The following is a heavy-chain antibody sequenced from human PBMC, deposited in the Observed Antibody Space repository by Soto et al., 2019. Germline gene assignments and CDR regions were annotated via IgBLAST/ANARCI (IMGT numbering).Heavy chain of an antibody. CDR3: AKDESIFGVVLSRGGSSFDY. CDR1: GFTFSSYA. J-gene: IGHJ4*02. D-gene: IGHD3-3*01. V-gene: IGHV3-23*01. Sequence: PVGSLRLSCAASGFTFSSYAMSWVRQAPGKGLEWVSAISGSGGSTYYADSVKGRFTISRDNSKNTLYLQMNSLRAEDTAVYYCAKDESIFGVVLSRGGSSFDYWGQGTLVNVSS. CDR2: ISGSGGST.